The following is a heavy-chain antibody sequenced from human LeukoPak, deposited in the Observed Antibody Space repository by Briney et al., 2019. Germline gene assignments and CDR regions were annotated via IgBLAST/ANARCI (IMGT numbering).Heavy chain of an antibody. CDR2: ISTGGSSI. CDR3: ARETSPSSGWSKLFDY. V-gene: IGHV3-48*03. D-gene: IGHD6-19*01. CDR1: GFAFSSYE. Sequence: PGGSLRLSCAASGFAFSSYEMNWVRQAPGKGLEWLTYISTGGSSIYYADSVKGRFTISRDNAKNSLYLQMDSLRAEDTAVYYSARETSPSSGWSKLFDYWGQGTLVTVSS. J-gene: IGHJ4*02.